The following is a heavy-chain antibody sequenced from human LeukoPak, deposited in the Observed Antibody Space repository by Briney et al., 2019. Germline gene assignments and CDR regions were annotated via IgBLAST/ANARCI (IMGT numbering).Heavy chain of an antibody. Sequence: GGSLRLSCAASGFTFSSYWMHWVRQAPGKGLVWVSRIYTDGSSTNYADSVKGRFTISRDNSKNTLYLQMNSLRAEDTAVYYCAYQYDPWGQGTLVTVSS. V-gene: IGHV3-74*01. CDR2: IYTDGSST. J-gene: IGHJ5*02. D-gene: IGHD2-2*01. CDR1: GFTFSSYW. CDR3: AYQYDP.